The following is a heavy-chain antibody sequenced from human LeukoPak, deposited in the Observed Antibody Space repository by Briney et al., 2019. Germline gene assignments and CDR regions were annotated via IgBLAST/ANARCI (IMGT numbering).Heavy chain of an antibody. V-gene: IGHV1-69*04. D-gene: IGHD1-26*01. J-gene: IGHJ5*02. CDR2: IIPILGIA. CDR3: ARVPRGIDYENWFDP. Sequence: SVKVSCKASGGTFSSYAISWVRQAPGQGLEWMGRIIPILGIANYAQKFQGRVTITADKSTSTAYMELSSLRSEDTAVYYCARVPRGIDYENWFDPWGQGTLVTVSS. CDR1: GGTFSSYA.